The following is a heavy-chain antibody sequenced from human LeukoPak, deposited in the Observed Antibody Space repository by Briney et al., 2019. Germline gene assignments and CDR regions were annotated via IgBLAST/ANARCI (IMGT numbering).Heavy chain of an antibody. J-gene: IGHJ4*02. CDR3: ARSGPVLRYFDWLLRPNAFDY. Sequence: SETLSLTCAVYGGSFSGYYWSWIRQPPGKGLEWIGEINHSGSTNYNPSLKSRVTISVDTSKNQFSLKLSPVTAADTAVYYCARSGPVLRYFDWLLRPNAFDYWGQGTLVTVSS. D-gene: IGHD3-9*01. CDR2: INHSGST. CDR1: GGSFSGYY. V-gene: IGHV4-34*01.